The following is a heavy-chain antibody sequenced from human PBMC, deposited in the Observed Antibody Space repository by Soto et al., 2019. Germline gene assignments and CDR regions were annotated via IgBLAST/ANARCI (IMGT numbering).Heavy chain of an antibody. J-gene: IGHJ5*02. CDR1: GGSISSGGYY. D-gene: IGHD4-17*01. CDR2: IYYSGST. CDR3: ARVFDGDYSRWFDP. Sequence: QVQLQESGPGLVKPSQTLSLTCTVSGGSISSGGYYWSWIRQHPGKGLEWIGYIYYSGSTYYNPSLKRRVTNSVDTSKNQFSLKLSSVTAADTAVYYCARVFDGDYSRWFDPWGQGTLVTVSS. V-gene: IGHV4-31*03.